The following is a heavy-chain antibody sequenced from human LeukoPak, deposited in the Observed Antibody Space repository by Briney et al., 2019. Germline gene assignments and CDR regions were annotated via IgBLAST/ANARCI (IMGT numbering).Heavy chain of an antibody. J-gene: IGHJ6*02. D-gene: IGHD1-7*01. Sequence: GGSLRLFCTASVFTFGGYAMSWVRPAPGKGLEGVSSISAGSEDSYYTDSVKGRFTISRDNSKSTLYLQMNSLRADDTGGYYCARTIAQYSNTWLYYYCGLDVWGQGTTVTVSS. CDR3: ARTIAQYSNTWLYYYCGLDV. V-gene: IGHV3-23*01. CDR1: VFTFGGYA. CDR2: ISAGSEDS.